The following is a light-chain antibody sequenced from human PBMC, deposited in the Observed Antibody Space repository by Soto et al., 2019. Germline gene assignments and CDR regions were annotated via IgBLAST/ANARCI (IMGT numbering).Light chain of an antibody. Sequence: DIQMTQSPSTLSASVGDRVTITCRASESISSWLAWYQQKPGKAPKFLIYQASSLESGVPSRFSGSGSGTEFSLTISSLQPDDFATYYCQQYTTYSRTFGQGTKVEIK. CDR3: QQYTTYSRT. J-gene: IGKJ1*01. V-gene: IGKV1-5*03. CDR1: ESISSW. CDR2: QAS.